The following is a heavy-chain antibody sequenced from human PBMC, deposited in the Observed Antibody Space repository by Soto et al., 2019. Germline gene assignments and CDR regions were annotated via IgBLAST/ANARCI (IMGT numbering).Heavy chain of an antibody. CDR2: INGGGGTT. CDR1: GFSFSGYT. J-gene: IGHJ4*02. Sequence: EVQLLESGGHLIQPGASRRLSCAASGFSFSGYTMNWVRQAQGKGLEWISGINGGGGTTYYADSVKGRFTISRDDSKNILYLQMNSPRAEDTAIYYCAKDRHPDGIWTFDYWGRGTLVTVSS. CDR3: AKDRHPDGIWTFDY. V-gene: IGHV3-23*01. D-gene: IGHD3-9*01.